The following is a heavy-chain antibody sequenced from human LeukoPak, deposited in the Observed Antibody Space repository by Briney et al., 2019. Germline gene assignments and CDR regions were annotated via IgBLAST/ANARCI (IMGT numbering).Heavy chain of an antibody. CDR3: ARSYIGLPYTYFDS. CDR1: GYSINSGYY. V-gene: IGHV4-38-2*01. D-gene: IGHD4-11*01. CDR2: IYHSGGT. J-gene: IGHJ4*02. Sequence: PSETLSLTCVVSGYSINSGYYWGWIRQPPGEGLEWIGNIYHSGGTYYNPSLKSRVTISVDTSKNQFSLKLTSVTAADTAVYYCARSYIGLPYTYFDSWGQGTLVTVSS.